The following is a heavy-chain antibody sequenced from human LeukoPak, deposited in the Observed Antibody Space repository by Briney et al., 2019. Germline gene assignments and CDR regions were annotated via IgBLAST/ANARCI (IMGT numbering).Heavy chain of an antibody. J-gene: IGHJ4*02. Sequence: SVKVSCKASGGGFTFTSHTITWVRQAPGQGLEWMAGFIPIYGSPSYAQKFQGRVTMTSDESTRAVYMELSSLRSEDAAVYYCARGHSSSWNIDYWGQGTLVTVSS. CDR2: FIPIYGSP. CDR1: GGGFTFTSHT. V-gene: IGHV1-69*01. D-gene: IGHD6-13*01. CDR3: ARGHSSSWNIDY.